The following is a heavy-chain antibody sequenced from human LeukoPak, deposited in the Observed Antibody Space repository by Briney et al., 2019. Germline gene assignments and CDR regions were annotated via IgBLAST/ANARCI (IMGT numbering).Heavy chain of an antibody. CDR3: ARDDILTGYRHFDY. J-gene: IGHJ4*02. CDR2: IKQDGSEK. CDR1: GFTFSSYW. D-gene: IGHD3-9*01. Sequence: GGSLRLSCAASGFTFSSYWMSWVRQAPGKGLEWVANIKQDGSEKYYVDSVKGRFTISRDNAKNSLYLQMNSLRAEDTAVYYCARDDILTGYRHFDYWGQGTLVTVSS. V-gene: IGHV3-7*01.